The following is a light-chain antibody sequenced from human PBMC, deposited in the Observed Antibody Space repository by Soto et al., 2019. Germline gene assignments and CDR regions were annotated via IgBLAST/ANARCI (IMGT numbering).Light chain of an antibody. CDR3: QQYANLPPFT. Sequence: DIQMTQSPSSLSASVGDRVTITCQASQDISNYLNWYQQKPGKAPKLLIYDASNLETGVPSRFSGNGAGTDFTFTISNLQPEDIATYYCQQYANLPPFTFGQGTKL. V-gene: IGKV1-33*01. CDR1: QDISNY. CDR2: DAS. J-gene: IGKJ2*01.